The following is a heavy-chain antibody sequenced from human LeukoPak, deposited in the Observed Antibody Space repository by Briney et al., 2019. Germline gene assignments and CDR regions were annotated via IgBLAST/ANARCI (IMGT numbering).Heavy chain of an antibody. Sequence: PGGSLRLSCAASGFTFSSYWMHWVRQAPGKGLVWVSRIRTDGTITTYADSVKGRFSISRDNAKNTLYLQVNSLRVEDTAVYYCAKNQLINNYYFDYWGQGTLVTVSS. V-gene: IGHV3-74*03. D-gene: IGHD5-18*01. J-gene: IGHJ4*02. CDR1: GFTFSSYW. CDR2: IRTDGTIT. CDR3: AKNQLINNYYFDY.